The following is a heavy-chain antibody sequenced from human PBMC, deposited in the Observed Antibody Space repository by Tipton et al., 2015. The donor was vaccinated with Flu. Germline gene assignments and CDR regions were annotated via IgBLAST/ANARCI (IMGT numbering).Heavy chain of an antibody. CDR3: ARDPSRYYYDSSGMDV. J-gene: IGHJ6*02. Sequence: LRLSCTVSGGSISSGSYYWSWIRQPAGKGLEWIGRIYTSGSTHYNPSLKSRVTISVDTSRNQFSLKLSSVTAADTAVYYCARDPSRYYYDSSGMDVWGQGTTVTVSS. D-gene: IGHD3-22*01. V-gene: IGHV4-61*02. CDR1: GGSISSGSYY. CDR2: IYTSGST.